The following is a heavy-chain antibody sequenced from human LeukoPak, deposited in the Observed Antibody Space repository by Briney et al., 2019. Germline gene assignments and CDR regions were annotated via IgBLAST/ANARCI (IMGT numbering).Heavy chain of an antibody. D-gene: IGHD5-18*01. V-gene: IGHV3-74*01. Sequence: PGGSLRLSCTASGFTFSSYWMPWVRQAPGKGLVWVSRINSDGSSTSYADSVKGRFTISRDNAKNTLYLQMNSLRAEDTAVYYCAREGYTAMVPSLDYWGQGTLVTVSS. J-gene: IGHJ4*02. CDR3: AREGYTAMVPSLDY. CDR2: INSDGSST. CDR1: GFTFSSYW.